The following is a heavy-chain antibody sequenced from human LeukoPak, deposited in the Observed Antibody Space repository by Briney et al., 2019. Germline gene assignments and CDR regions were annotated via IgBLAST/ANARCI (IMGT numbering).Heavy chain of an antibody. CDR1: GFTFSNYA. CDR2: IIGGADTT. D-gene: IGHD4-17*01. J-gene: IGHJ2*01. Sequence: GGSLRPSCAASGFTFSNYAMSWVRQAPGKGLEWVSGIIGGADTTYYADSVKGRFTISRDNSRNTLYLQMNSLRAEDTAVYYCATFKGTTLINWCFDLWGRGTLVTVSS. V-gene: IGHV3-23*01. CDR3: ATFKGTTLINWCFDL.